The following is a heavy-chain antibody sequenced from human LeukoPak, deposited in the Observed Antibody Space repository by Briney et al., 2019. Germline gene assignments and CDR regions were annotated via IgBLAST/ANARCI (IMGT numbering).Heavy chain of an antibody. V-gene: IGHV4-59*12. CDR3: ASGGRIGAFDI. CDR1: GGSISSYY. J-gene: IGHJ3*02. D-gene: IGHD2-15*01. Sequence: SETLSLTCTVSGGSISSYYWSWIRQPPGKGLEWIGYIYYSGSTNYNPSLKSRVTISVDKSKNQFSLKLSSVTAADTAVYYCASGGRIGAFDIWGQGTMVTVSS. CDR2: IYYSGST.